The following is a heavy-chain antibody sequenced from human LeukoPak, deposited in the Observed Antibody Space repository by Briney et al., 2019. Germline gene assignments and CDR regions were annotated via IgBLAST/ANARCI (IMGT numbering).Heavy chain of an antibody. Sequence: ASVKVSCKASGYIFTGYFVHWVRQAPGQGAEWMGWINPNSGDTNYGQKFRGRVTMTRDKSITTVYMELSRLRSDDTVIYYCARARGTRAFDIWGQGTMVTVSS. D-gene: IGHD3-16*01. CDR3: ARARGTRAFDI. CDR1: GYIFTGYF. CDR2: INPNSGDT. V-gene: IGHV1-2*02. J-gene: IGHJ3*02.